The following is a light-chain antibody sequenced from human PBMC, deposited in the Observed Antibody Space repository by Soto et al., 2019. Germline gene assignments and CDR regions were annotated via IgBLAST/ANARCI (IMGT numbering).Light chain of an antibody. V-gene: IGLV2-14*01. CDR2: EVT. Sequence: QSALTQPASVSGSLGQSITISCTGTTTDVGGYNFDSWYQHHPDKAPKLLIYEVTNRPSGVSNRFSGSKSGNTASLTISGLQAADEADYYCSSYTSTGTPVFGTGTKLTVL. J-gene: IGLJ1*01. CDR3: SSYTSTGTPV. CDR1: TTDVGGYNF.